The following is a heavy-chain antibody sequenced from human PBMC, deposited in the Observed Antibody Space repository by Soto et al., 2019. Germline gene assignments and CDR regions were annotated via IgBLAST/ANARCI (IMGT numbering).Heavy chain of an antibody. Sequence: QLHLVQSGAVVKKPGASVTVSCSASGYPVTAYYMHWVRQAPGRGLAWMGGINPATGAAKYTQTFQGRVTMARDTSTSTVFMELSGLTSEDAAVFYWARGGGVGVAGSAAFDMWGQGTLVTVSS. CDR3: ARGGGVGVAGSAAFDM. CDR2: INPATGAA. V-gene: IGHV1-2*02. D-gene: IGHD3-3*01. J-gene: IGHJ3*02. CDR1: GYPVTAYY.